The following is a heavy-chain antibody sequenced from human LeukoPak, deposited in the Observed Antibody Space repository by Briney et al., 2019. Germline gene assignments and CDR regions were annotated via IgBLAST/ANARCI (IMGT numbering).Heavy chain of an antibody. J-gene: IGHJ3*02. D-gene: IGHD3-22*01. V-gene: IGHV1-46*01. CDR2: INLSGGST. CDR3: ARDRQPNSSGYYLDI. Sequence: ASVKVSCKASGYTFTIYYMHWVRQAPGQGLEWMGIINLSGGSTSYAQKFQGRVTMTRDASTSTVYMELSGLRSEDTAVYYCARDRQPNSSGYYLDIWGQGTMVTVSS. CDR1: GYTFTIYY.